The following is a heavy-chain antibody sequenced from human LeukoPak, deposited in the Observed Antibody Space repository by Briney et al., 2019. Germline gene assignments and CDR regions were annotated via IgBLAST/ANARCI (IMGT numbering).Heavy chain of an antibody. CDR2: INHSGST. J-gene: IGHJ4*02. V-gene: IGHV4-34*01. Sequence: SETLSLTCAVYGGSFSGYYWSWIRQPPGKGLEWIGEINHSGSTNYNPSLKSRVTISVDTSKNQFSLKLSSVTAADTAVYYCARGDDYGDYWGLYWGQGTLVTVSS. CDR3: ARGDDYGDYWGLY. CDR1: GGSFSGYY. D-gene: IGHD4-17*01.